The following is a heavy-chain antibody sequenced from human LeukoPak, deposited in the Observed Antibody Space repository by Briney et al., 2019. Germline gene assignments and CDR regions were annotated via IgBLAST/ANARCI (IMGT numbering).Heavy chain of an antibody. CDR1: GYTFTSYY. V-gene: IGHV1-46*01. CDR2: INPSGGST. Sequence: GASVKVSCKASGYTFTSYYMHWVRQAPGQGLEWMGIINPSGGSTSYAQKFQGRVTMTRDTSTSTVYMELSSLRSEDTAVYYCARDRSPIHDFWGMDVWGQGTTVTVSS. CDR3: ARDRSPIHDFWGMDV. D-gene: IGHD3-3*01. J-gene: IGHJ6*02.